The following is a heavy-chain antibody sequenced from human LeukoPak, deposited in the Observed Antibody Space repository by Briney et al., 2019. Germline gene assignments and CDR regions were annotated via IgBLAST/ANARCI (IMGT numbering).Heavy chain of an antibody. CDR2: IYHSGSI. J-gene: IGHJ4*02. CDR1: GYSISNGYF. CDR3: ARERNFWSGYDY. Sequence: ESSETLSLNCTVSGYSISNGYFWGWIRQPPGKGLECIGTIYHSGSIYYNPSLKGRVTISVDTSKNQFSLKLNSLTAADTAVYYCARERNFWSGYDYWGQGTLVTVSS. D-gene: IGHD3-3*01. V-gene: IGHV4-38-2*02.